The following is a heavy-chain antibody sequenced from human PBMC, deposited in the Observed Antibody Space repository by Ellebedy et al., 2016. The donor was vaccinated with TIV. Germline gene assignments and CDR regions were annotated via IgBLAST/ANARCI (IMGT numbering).Heavy chain of an antibody. D-gene: IGHD2-8*01. CDR1: GYTLTSYY. V-gene: IGHV1-46*04. CDR2: ISPSGNTT. J-gene: IGHJ4*02. Sequence: AASVKVSCKASGYTLTSYYMHWVRQAPGQGLEWMGIISPSGNTTTYAQKLQGRVTMTWDTSTSTVYLELRSLRSDDTAVYYCARDLRGTLKGGYWGQGTLVTVSS. CDR3: ARDLRGTLKGGY.